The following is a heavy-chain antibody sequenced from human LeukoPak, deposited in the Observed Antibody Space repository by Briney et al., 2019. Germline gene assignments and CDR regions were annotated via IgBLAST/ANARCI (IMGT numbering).Heavy chain of an antibody. D-gene: IGHD5-12*01. Sequence: KSGGSLRLSCAASGFTFSSYSMNWVRQAPGKGLEWVSSISSSSSYIYYADSVKGRFTTSRDSAKNSLYLQMNSLRAEDTAVYYCARDGVATTNFDYWGQGTLVTVSS. CDR1: GFTFSSYS. V-gene: IGHV3-21*01. CDR3: ARDGVATTNFDY. J-gene: IGHJ4*02. CDR2: ISSSSSYI.